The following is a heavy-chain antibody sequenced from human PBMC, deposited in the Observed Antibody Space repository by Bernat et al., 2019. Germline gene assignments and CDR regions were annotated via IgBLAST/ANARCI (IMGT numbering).Heavy chain of an antibody. CDR3: ARIPGGNFYNFFDS. J-gene: IGHJ5*01. CDR2: ISTYNGNT. V-gene: IGHV1-18*01. CDR1: GYTFTSYG. D-gene: IGHD1-26*01. Sequence: QVQLVQSGAEVKKPGASVKVSCKASGYTFTSYGITWVRQAPGQGLEWMGWISTYNGNTNYAQNLQGRVSMTTDTSTSTAYMELRSLRSDDTAIYYCARIPGGNFYNFFDSWGQGTLVTVSS.